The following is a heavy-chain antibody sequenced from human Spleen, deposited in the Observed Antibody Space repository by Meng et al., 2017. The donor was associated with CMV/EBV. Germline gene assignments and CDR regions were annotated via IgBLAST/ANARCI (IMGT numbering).Heavy chain of an antibody. CDR1: GGSVSSGNYY. V-gene: IGHV4-61*01. CDR2: IYYSGST. Sequence: SETLSLTCTVSGGSVSSGNYYWSWIRQPPGKGLQWIGYIYYSGSTNYNPSLTSRVTISVDTSKNQFSLKLTSVTAADTAVYYCARMGMVRGWKVWGQGTTVTVSS. D-gene: IGHD3-10*01. J-gene: IGHJ6*02. CDR3: ARMGMVRGWKV.